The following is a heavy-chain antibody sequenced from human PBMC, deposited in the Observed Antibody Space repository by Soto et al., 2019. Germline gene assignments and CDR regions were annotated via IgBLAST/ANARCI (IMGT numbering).Heavy chain of an antibody. J-gene: IGHJ6*03. Sequence: PSETLSLTCTVSGGSISSYYWSWIRQPPGKGLGWIGYIYNSGSTNYNPSLKSRVTISVDTSKNQFSLKLSSVTAADTAVYYCARDFSSGRTLYYMDVWGKGTTVTVSS. CDR3: ARDFSSGRTLYYMDV. D-gene: IGHD3-10*01. CDR2: IYNSGST. V-gene: IGHV4-59*01. CDR1: GGSISSYY.